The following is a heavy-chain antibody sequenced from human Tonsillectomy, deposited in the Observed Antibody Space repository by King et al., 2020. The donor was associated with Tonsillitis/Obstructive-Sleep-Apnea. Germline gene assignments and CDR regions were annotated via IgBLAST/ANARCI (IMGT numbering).Heavy chain of an antibody. J-gene: IGHJ4*02. D-gene: IGHD3-3*01. V-gene: IGHV2-5*02. Sequence: ITLKESGPTLVKPTQTLTLTCTFSGVSLSTSGVGVGWLRQPPRKGLWWLSLIYLDVDKHYSPSLKGRLTITKDTTKNQVVLKMTNMDPVDPAAYYLAHGDFWSGMVNYWGQGTLVTVSS. CDR2: IYLDVDK. CDR1: GVSLSTSGVG. CDR3: AHGDFWSGMVNY.